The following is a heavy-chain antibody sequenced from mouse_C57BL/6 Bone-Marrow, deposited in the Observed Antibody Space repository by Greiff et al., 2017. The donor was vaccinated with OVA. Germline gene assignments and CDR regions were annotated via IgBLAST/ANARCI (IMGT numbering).Heavy chain of an antibody. V-gene: IGHV1-55*01. CDR3: ASLIYYDYHGYFDY. J-gene: IGHJ2*01. CDR2: IYPGSGST. Sequence: QVQLQQSGAELVKPGASVKMSCKASGYTFTSYWITWVKQRPGQGLEWIGDIYPGSGSTNYNEKFKSKATLTVDTSSSTAYMQLSSLTSEDSAVYYCASLIYYDYHGYFDYWGQGTTLTVSS. CDR1: GYTFTSYW. D-gene: IGHD2-4*01.